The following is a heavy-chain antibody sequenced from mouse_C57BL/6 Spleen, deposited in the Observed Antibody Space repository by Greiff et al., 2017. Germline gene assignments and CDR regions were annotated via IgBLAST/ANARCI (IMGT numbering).Heavy chain of an antibody. Sequence: EVQLQQSGAELVRPGASVKLSCTASGFNIKDDYMHWVKQRPEQGLEWIGWIDPGNGDTEYASKFQGKATITADTSSNTAYLQLSSLTSDDTAVYDCTTGGRLLRYAMDYWGQGTSVTVSS. CDR2: IDPGNGDT. CDR3: TTGGRLLRYAMDY. CDR1: GFNIKDDY. J-gene: IGHJ4*01. V-gene: IGHV14-4*01. D-gene: IGHD1-1*01.